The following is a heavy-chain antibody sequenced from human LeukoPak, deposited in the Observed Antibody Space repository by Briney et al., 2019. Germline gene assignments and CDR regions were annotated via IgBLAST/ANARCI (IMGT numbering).Heavy chain of an antibody. D-gene: IGHD3-9*01. CDR1: GFTFSSYA. Sequence: GGSLRLSCAASGFTFSSYAMHWVRQAPGKGLEWVAVISYDGSNKYYADSVKGRFTISRDNSKNTLYLQMNSLRTEDTAVYYCARETGPTSSFDYWGQGTLVTVSS. CDR3: ARETGPTSSFDY. CDR2: ISYDGSNK. J-gene: IGHJ4*02. V-gene: IGHV3-30-3*01.